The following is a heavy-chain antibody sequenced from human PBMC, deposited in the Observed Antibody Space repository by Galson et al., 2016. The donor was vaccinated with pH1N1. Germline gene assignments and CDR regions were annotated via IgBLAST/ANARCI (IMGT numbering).Heavy chain of an antibody. V-gene: IGHV3-30*02. CDR3: ATGGDYAFLH. D-gene: IGHD3-3*01. J-gene: IGHJ4*02. CDR1: GLIFTTYA. CDR2: INPDGNVK. Sequence: SLRLSCAASGLIFTTYAMDWVRQAPGKGLEWVTFINPDGNVKWYADSVKGRFTISRDTSKNTLFLQMNSLRPEDTAVYYCATGGDYAFLHWGQGALVTVSS.